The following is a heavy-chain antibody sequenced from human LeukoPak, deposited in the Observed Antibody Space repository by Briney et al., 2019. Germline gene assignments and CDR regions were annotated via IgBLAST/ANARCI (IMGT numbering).Heavy chain of an antibody. CDR1: GYTFTTYY. J-gene: IGHJ5*02. D-gene: IGHD6-13*01. CDR2: INPSGGST. Sequence: ASVKVSCKASGYTFTTYYMHWVRQAPGQGLEWMGIINPSGGSTSYAQKFQGRVTMTRDTSTSTVYMELSSLRSEDTAVYYCARATVQWNIAAASDPWGQGTLVTVSS. CDR3: ARATVQWNIAAASDP. V-gene: IGHV1-46*01.